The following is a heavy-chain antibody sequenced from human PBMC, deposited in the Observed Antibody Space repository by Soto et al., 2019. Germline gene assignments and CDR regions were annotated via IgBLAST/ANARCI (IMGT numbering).Heavy chain of an antibody. CDR1: VVSEFSFSDQY. J-gene: IGHJ4*02. D-gene: IGHD2-15*01. Sequence: VQVEESGGGLVLPGGSLRLSCVVSVVSEFSFSDQYIDWVRQAPGKGLEWVGRSRNRVNSLSTAYAASVQGRFTISRDESKNTVYLQMNSLKTEDTAVYYCCRVDPSAKSPDYWGQGTLVTVSS. CDR3: CRVDPSAKSPDY. V-gene: IGHV3-72*01. CDR2: SRNRVNSLST.